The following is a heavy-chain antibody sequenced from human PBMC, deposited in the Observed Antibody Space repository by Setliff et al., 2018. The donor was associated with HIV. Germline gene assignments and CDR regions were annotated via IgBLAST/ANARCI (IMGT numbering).Heavy chain of an antibody. D-gene: IGHD3-22*01. CDR2: IIPIFGTA. J-gene: IGHJ3*02. V-gene: IGHV1-69*05. CDR1: GGTFTT. CDR3: ARDTRPYYYDSSGYLDAFDM. Sequence: SVKVSCKASGGTFTTITWVRQAPGPGLEWMGGIIPIFGTANYAQKFQGRVTITTDESTSTAYMELRSLRSEDTAVYCCARDTRPYYYDSSGYLDAFDMWGQGTTVTVSS.